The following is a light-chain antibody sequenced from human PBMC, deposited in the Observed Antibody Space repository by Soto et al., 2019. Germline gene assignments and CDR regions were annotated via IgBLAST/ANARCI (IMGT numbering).Light chain of an antibody. J-gene: IGKJ4*01. CDR3: QQANSFPLT. CDR1: QGISNW. CDR2: TGS. V-gene: IGKV1-12*01. Sequence: DIKMTQSPSSVPASVGDRVSITCRASQGISNWLAWYQQKPGRAPKLLIYTGSSLQSGVPSRFSGTGSGTDFTLTISSLQPEDVATYYCQQANSFPLTFGGGTKVEIK.